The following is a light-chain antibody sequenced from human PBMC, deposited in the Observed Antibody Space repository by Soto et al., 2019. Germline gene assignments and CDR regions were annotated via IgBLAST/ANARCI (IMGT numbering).Light chain of an antibody. CDR1: HSISDW. CDR3: QHYNSSPMYI. Sequence: DIQMTQSPSTLSASVGDRVTIPCRASHSISDWLAWFQQKPGKAPKLLIFKAPFLEIGVPSRFRGTGSGTEFTLTISSLQPDDFATYYCQHYNSSPMYIFGQRTKLEIQ. CDR2: KAP. V-gene: IGKV1-5*03. J-gene: IGKJ2*01.